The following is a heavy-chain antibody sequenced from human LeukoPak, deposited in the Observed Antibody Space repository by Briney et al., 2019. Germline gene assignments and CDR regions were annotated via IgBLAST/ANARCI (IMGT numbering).Heavy chain of an antibody. CDR2: ISYDGSNK. Sequence: PGGSLRLSCAASGFTFSSYGMHWVRQAPGKGLEWVAVISYDGSNKYYADSVKGRFTISRDNSKNTLYLQMNSLRAEDTAVYYCAKARRQLWLGFDYWGQGTLVTVSS. CDR3: AKARRQLWLGFDY. D-gene: IGHD5-18*01. CDR1: GFTFSSYG. V-gene: IGHV3-30*18. J-gene: IGHJ4*02.